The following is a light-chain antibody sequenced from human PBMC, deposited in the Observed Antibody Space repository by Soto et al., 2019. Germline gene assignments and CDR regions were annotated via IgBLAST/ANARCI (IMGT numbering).Light chain of an antibody. CDR3: TSYTTRSTLV. J-gene: IGLJ2*01. CDR2: DVS. V-gene: IGLV2-14*01. Sequence: QSAPTQPASVSGSPGQSITISCSGSSSDVGGYNYVSWYQQHPGKAPKLMIYDVSNRPSGLSDRFSGSKSGNTASLTISGLQAEDEADYYCTSYTTRSTLVFGGGTKLTVL. CDR1: SSDVGGYNY.